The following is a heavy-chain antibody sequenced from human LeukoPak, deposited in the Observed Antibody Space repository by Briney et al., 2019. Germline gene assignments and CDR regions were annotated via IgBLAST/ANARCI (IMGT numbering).Heavy chain of an antibody. V-gene: IGHV1-69*13. CDR2: IIPIFGTA. CDR3: ARDYDFWSGYERYGTDV. J-gene: IGHJ6*02. CDR1: GGTFSSYA. Sequence: ASVKVSCKASGGTFSSYAISWVRQAPGQGLEWMGGIIPIFGTANYAQKFQGRVTITADESTSTAYMELSSLRSEDTAVYYCARDYDFWSGYERYGTDVWGQGTTVTVSS. D-gene: IGHD3-3*01.